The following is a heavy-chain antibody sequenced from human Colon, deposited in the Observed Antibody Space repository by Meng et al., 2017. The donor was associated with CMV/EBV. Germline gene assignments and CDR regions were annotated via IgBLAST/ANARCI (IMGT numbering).Heavy chain of an antibody. CDR1: GFTFDDYA. J-gene: IGHJ4*02. Sequence: SLKISCAASGFTFDDYAMHWVRQAPGKGLEWVSGISWNSGSIGYADSVKGRFTISRDNAKNSLYLQMNSLRAEGTALYYCAKDSGLVAAAPTDYWGQGTLVTVSS. D-gene: IGHD6-13*01. V-gene: IGHV3-9*01. CDR3: AKDSGLVAAAPTDY. CDR2: ISWNSGSI.